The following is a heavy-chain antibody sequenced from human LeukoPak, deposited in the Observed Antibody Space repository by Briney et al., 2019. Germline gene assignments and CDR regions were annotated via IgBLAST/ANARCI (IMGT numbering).Heavy chain of an antibody. J-gene: IGHJ4*02. V-gene: IGHV3-48*04. CDR3: ARGWFGEFDY. CDR1: GFTFSSYS. Sequence: GGSLRLSCAASGFTFSSYSMNWVRQAPGKGLEWVSYISSSSTIYYADSVKGRFTISRGNAKNSLYLQMNSLRAEDTAVYYCARGWFGEFDYWGQGTLVTVSS. CDR2: ISSSSTI. D-gene: IGHD3-10*01.